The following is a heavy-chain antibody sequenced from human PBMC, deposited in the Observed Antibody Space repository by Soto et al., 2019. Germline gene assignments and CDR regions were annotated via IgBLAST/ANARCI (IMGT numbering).Heavy chain of an antibody. CDR3: ARRPKRGSYSWCFDY. CDR2: IYYSGSA. J-gene: IGHJ4*02. Sequence: QLQLQESGPGLVKPSETLSLTCTVSGGSITSNAYYWGWIRQPPGKGLEWLGYIYYSGSASYNPSLKSRVTMFVDTSKNQFSLKLSCVTAADTAVYYCARRPKRGSYSWCFDYWGQGTLVTVSS. CDR1: GGSITSNAYY. V-gene: IGHV4-39*01. D-gene: IGHD1-26*01.